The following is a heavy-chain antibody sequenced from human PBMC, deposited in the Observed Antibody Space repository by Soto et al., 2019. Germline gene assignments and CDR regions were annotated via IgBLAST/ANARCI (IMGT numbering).Heavy chain of an antibody. CDR3: ARGTPYYYYGMDV. V-gene: IGHV4-61*01. CDR1: GGSVSSGNYY. J-gene: IGHJ6*02. CDR2: MYYGGST. Sequence: SETLSLTCTVSGGSVSSGNYYCSWIRQSPGKGLEWIGYMYYGGSTNYNPSLKSRATISVDTSKNQFSLKLSSVTAADTAVYYCARGTPYYYYGMDVWGQGTTVTVSS.